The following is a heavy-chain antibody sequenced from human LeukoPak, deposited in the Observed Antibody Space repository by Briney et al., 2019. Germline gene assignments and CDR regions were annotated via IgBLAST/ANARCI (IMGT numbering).Heavy chain of an antibody. D-gene: IGHD5-12*01. Sequence: ASVKVSSKASGYTFTSYGISWVRQAPGQGLEWMGWISAYNGNTNYAQKLQGRVTMTTDTSTSTAYMELRSLRSDDTAVYYCARTSSTLWLRTPGGDYWGQGTLVTVSS. J-gene: IGHJ4*02. CDR1: GYTFTSYG. CDR2: ISAYNGNT. CDR3: ARTSSTLWLRTPGGDY. V-gene: IGHV1-18*01.